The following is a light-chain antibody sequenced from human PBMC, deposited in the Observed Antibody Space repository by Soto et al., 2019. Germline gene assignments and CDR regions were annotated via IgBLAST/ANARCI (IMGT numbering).Light chain of an antibody. Sequence: EIVLTQSPGTLSLSPGQTATLSCRASQTVNSNYLAWCQHKPGQAPRLLISGAATRATGIPARFSGRGSGTEFTLTVSSLQSEDFAVYYCQQYNNWPRTFGQGTKVDIK. CDR3: QQYNNWPRT. V-gene: IGKV3-15*01. CDR1: QTVNSN. CDR2: GAA. J-gene: IGKJ1*01.